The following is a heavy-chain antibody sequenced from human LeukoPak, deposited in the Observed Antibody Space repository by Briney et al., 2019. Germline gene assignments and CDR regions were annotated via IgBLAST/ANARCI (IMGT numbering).Heavy chain of an antibody. D-gene: IGHD2-2*01. CDR2: ISAYTRNT. V-gene: IGHV1-18*01. J-gene: IGHJ3*01. CDR3: ARDSGYQSDSFDF. Sequence: ASVKVSCKASGYSFTQYGISWVRQAPGQRLERMGWISAYTRNTDHAQKFQGRVTMTTDTAANTAYMELRSLRSDDTAVYYCARDSGYQSDSFDFWGQGTMVIVSS. CDR1: GYSFTQYG.